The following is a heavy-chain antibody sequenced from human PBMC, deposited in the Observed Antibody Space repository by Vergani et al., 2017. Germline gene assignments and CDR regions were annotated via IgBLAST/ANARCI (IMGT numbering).Heavy chain of an antibody. J-gene: IGHJ4*02. CDR2: ISYDGSNK. V-gene: IGHV3-30-3*01. CDR1: GFTFSSYA. D-gene: IGHD6-19*01. Sequence: VQLVESGGGVVQPGRSLRLSCAASGFTFSSYAMHWVRQAPGKGLEWVAVISYDGSNKYYADSVKGRFTISRDNSKNTLYLQMNSLRAEDTAVYYCAKDVGYEAVAGIDYWGQGTLVTVSS. CDR3: AKDVGYEAVAGIDY.